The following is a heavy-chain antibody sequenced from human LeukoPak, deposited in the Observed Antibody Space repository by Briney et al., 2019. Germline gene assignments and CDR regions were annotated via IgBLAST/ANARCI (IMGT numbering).Heavy chain of an antibody. D-gene: IGHD3-22*01. Sequence: TGGSLRLSCAASGFTFSSYSMNWVRQAPGKGLEWVSYISSSSSTIYYADSVKGRFTISRDNAKNSLYLQMNSLRAEDMALYYCAKSNVKYYYDSSGYLLAFDIWGQGTMVTVSS. CDR2: ISSSSSTI. CDR3: AKSNVKYYYDSSGYLLAFDI. J-gene: IGHJ3*02. CDR1: GFTFSSYS. V-gene: IGHV3-48*04.